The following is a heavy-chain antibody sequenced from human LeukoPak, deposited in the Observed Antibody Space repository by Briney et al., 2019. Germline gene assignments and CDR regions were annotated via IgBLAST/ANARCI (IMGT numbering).Heavy chain of an antibody. Sequence: PSETLSLTCTVSGYSISSGYYWGWIRQPPAKGLEWIGSIYHSGSTYYNPSLKSRVTISVDTSKNQFSLKLSSVTAADTAVYYCARDIAAAGTVLVGYFDYWGLGTLVTVSS. V-gene: IGHV4-38-2*02. CDR2: IYHSGST. CDR1: GYSISSGYY. CDR3: ARDIAAAGTVLVGYFDY. D-gene: IGHD6-13*01. J-gene: IGHJ4*02.